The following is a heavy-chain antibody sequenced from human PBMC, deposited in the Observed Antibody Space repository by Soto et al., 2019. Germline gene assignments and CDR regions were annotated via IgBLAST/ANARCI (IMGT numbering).Heavy chain of an antibody. CDR2: IKSKTDGGTT. CDR3: TTVRYCSSTSCRLLGMDV. V-gene: IGHV3-15*01. J-gene: IGHJ6*02. CDR1: GFTFSNAW. D-gene: IGHD2-2*01. Sequence: PGGSLRLSCAASGFTFSNAWMSWVRQAPGKGLEWVGRIKSKTDGGTTDYAAPVKGRFTISRDDSKNTLYLQMNSLKTEDTAVYYCTTVRYCSSTSCRLLGMDVWGQGTTVTVSS.